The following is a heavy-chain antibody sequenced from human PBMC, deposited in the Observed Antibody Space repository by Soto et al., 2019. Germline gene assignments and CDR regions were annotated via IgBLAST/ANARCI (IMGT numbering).Heavy chain of an antibody. J-gene: IGHJ4*02. CDR3: ARVFGNFWSGYHVDY. D-gene: IGHD3-3*01. CDR1: GGSITSNY. CDR2: IYYSRST. Sequence: SETLSLTCTVSGGSITSNYWTWIRQPPGKGLEWIGHIYYSRSTYYNPSLKSRVSMSVDTSKNQISLNLSSVTAADTAVYYCARVFGNFWSGYHVDYWGQGTLVTVS. V-gene: IGHV4-59*13.